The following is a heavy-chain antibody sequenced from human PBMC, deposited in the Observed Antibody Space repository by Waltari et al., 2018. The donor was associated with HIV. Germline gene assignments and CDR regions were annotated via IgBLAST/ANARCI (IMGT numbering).Heavy chain of an antibody. CDR3: ARPSAFTIFGILTPFDY. CDR2: INPKNGDT. D-gene: IGHD3-3*01. Sequence: VQVVQSGAEVKKPGASVTVSCTTSGYTFTDYHIHCVRQAPGQGLEWMGWINPKNGDTKFAQKFQGRVTLTRDTSITTTYLELNSLRFDDAAIYYCARPSAFTIFGILTPFDYWGQGTLVTVSS. J-gene: IGHJ4*02. V-gene: IGHV1-2*02. CDR1: GYTFTDYH.